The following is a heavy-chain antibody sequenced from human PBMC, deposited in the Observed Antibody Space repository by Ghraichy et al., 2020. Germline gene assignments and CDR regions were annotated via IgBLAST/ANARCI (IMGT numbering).Heavy chain of an antibody. D-gene: IGHD5-24*01. CDR3: ARDAKRWLQLVYYFDY. V-gene: IGHV3-48*02. Sequence: GGSLRLSCAASGFTFSSYSMNWVRQAPGKGLEWVSYISSSSSTIYYADSVKGRFTISRDNAKNSLYLQMNSLRDEDTAVYYCARDAKRWLQLVYYFDYWGQGTLVTVSS. J-gene: IGHJ4*02. CDR2: ISSSSSTI. CDR1: GFTFSSYS.